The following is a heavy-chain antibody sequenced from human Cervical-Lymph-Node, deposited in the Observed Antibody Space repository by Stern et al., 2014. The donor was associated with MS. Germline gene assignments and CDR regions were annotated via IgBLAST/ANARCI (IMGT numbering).Heavy chain of an antibody. CDR2: VLPFVGTS. D-gene: IGHD3-16*01. V-gene: IGHV1-69*06. Sequence: QVQLVQSGAVVKKSGSSVKVSCKASGGISWVRQAPGQGLEWMGGVLPFVGTSNYAQKIQGTVTITADTSTNTVYLELNSLTAEDTADYCGARGGGDTWFDPWGQGTLVTVSS. CDR3: ARGGGDTWFDP. CDR1: GG. J-gene: IGHJ5*02.